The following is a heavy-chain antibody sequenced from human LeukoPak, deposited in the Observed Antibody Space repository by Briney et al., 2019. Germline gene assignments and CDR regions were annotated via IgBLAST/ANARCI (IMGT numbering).Heavy chain of an antibody. CDR2: ISGSSKHR. CDR3: AREDCSGGSCYPIDP. Sequence: GGSLRLSCAASGLTFTSYSMNWVRQAPGKGLEWVSSISGSSKHRYYADSVKGRFTISRDNAKSSLYLQMNSLRAEDTAVYYCAREDCSGGSCYPIDPWGQGTLVTVSS. D-gene: IGHD2-15*01. CDR1: GLTFTSYS. J-gene: IGHJ5*02. V-gene: IGHV3-21*01.